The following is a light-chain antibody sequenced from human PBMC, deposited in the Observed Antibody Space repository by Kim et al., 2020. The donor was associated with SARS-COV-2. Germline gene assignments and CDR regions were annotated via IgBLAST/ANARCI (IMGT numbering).Light chain of an antibody. CDR2: RNN. CDR1: SSNIGSNY. V-gene: IGLV1-47*01. J-gene: IGLJ1*01. CDR3: AAWDDSLSGNYV. Sequence: LTQPPSASGTPGQRVTISCSGSSSNIGSNYVYWYQQLPGTAPKLLIYRNNQRPSGVPDRFSGSKSGTSASLAISGLRSEDEADYYCAAWDDSLSGNYVFGTGTKVTVL.